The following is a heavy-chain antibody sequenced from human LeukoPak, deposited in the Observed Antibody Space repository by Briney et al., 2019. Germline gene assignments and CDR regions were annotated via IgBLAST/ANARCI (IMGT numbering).Heavy chain of an antibody. J-gene: IGHJ6*02. CDR2: INPNSGGT. CDR1: GYTFTGYY. V-gene: IGHV1-2*02. D-gene: IGHD3-9*01. CDR3: ARDTLRYFDWWEYYYGMDV. Sequence: ASVKVSCKASGYTFTGYYMHWARQAPGQGLEWMGWINPNSGGTNYAQKFQGRVTMTRDTSISTAYMELSRLRSDDTAVYYCARDTLRYFDWWEYYYGMDVWGQGTTVTVSS.